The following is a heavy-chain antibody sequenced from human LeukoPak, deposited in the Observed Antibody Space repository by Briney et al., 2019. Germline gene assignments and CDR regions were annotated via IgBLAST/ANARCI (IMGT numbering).Heavy chain of an antibody. Sequence: GGSLRLSCEASGFTFSSYVMSWVRQAPGKGLEWVSGISGSAGYTYYADSVKGRFTISRDISKSTLFLQMNSLRAEDTAVYYCAKVQKSTYYYDSTSAMDVWGQGTSVIVSS. J-gene: IGHJ6*02. CDR3: AKVQKSTYYYDSTSAMDV. D-gene: IGHD3-22*01. CDR1: GFTFSSYV. CDR2: ISGSAGYT. V-gene: IGHV3-23*01.